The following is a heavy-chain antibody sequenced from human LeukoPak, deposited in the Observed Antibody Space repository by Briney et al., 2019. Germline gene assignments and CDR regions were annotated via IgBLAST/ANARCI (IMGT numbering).Heavy chain of an antibody. CDR2: ISSSSSTI. J-gene: IGHJ4*02. CDR1: GFTFSSYS. V-gene: IGHV3-48*01. CDR3: ARGIDGYNLDY. D-gene: IGHD5-24*01. Sequence: RPGGSLRLSCAASGFTFSSYSMNWVRQAPGKGLEWVSYISSSSSTIYYADSVKGRFTISRDNSKNTLYLQMNSLRAEDTAVYYCARGIDGYNLDYWGQGTLVTVSS.